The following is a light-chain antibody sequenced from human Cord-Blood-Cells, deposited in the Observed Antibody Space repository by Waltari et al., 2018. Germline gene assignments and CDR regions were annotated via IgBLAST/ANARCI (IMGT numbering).Light chain of an antibody. J-gene: IGKJ2*03. CDR3: QQYYSTAYS. CDR1: QSVLYSSNNKNY. V-gene: IGKV4-1*01. CDR2: WPS. Sequence: DIVMTESPDSLAVSLGARATSNCNSTQSVLYSSNNKNYLAWYLQKPGQPPKLLIYWPSTRESGVPDRFSGSGSGTDVTFSISSPQAEDVAVYYCQQYYSTAYSFVQGTKLEIK.